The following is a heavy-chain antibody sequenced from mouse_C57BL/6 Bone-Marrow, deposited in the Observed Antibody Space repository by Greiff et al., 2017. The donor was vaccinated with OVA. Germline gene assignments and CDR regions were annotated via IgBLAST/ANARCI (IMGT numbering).Heavy chain of an antibody. D-gene: IGHD5-1-1*01. J-gene: IGHJ3*01. V-gene: IGHV5-17*01. CDR1: GFTFSDYG. CDR2: ISSGSSTI. Sequence: DVKLVESGGGLVKPGGSLKLSCAASGFTFSDYGMHWVRQAPEKGLEWVAYISSGSSTIYYADTVKGRFTISRDNAKNTLFLQMTSLRSEDTAMYYCARENKSAWFAYWGQGTLVTVSA. CDR3: ARENKSAWFAY.